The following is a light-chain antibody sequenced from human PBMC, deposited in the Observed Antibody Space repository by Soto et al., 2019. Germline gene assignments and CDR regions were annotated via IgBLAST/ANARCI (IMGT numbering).Light chain of an antibody. CDR3: QQRSNWPIT. V-gene: IGKV3-15*01. CDR1: QSVSSN. CDR2: VAS. Sequence: IVMTQSPATLSVSPGERATLSCRASQSVSSNLAWYQQKPGQTPKLLIYVASTRATGIPARFSGSGSGTEFTLTISSLQSEDFAVYYCQQRSNWPITFGQGTRLEIK. J-gene: IGKJ5*01.